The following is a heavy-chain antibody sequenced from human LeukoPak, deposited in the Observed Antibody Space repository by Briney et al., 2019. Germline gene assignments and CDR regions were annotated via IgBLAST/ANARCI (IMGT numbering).Heavy chain of an antibody. D-gene: IGHD5-12*01. CDR1: GFTFSDYY. J-gene: IGHJ1*01. CDR3: ASHIVATTEEYFQH. Sequence: GGCLRLSCAASGFTFSDYYMSWIRQAPGKGLEWVSYISSSSYTNYADSVKGRFTISRDNDKNSLYLQMNSLRAEDTAVYYCASHIVATTEEYFQHWGQGTLVTVSS. CDR2: ISSSSYT. V-gene: IGHV3-11*06.